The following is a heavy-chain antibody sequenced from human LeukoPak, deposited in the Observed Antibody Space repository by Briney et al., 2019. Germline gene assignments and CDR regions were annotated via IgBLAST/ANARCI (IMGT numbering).Heavy chain of an antibody. CDR2: ISSSSSYI. J-gene: IGHJ6*02. CDR1: GFTFSSYS. Sequence: GGSLRLSCAASGFTFSSYSMNWVRQAPGKGLEWVSSISSSSSYIYYADSLKGRFTISRDNAKNSLYLHMKSRRAEDTAVYYCARDAVATANAVWGQGTTLTVSS. CDR3: ARDAVATANAV. V-gene: IGHV3-21*01. D-gene: IGHD5-18*01.